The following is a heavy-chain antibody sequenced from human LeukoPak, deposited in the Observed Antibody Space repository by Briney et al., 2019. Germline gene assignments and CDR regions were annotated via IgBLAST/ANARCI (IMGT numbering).Heavy chain of an antibody. CDR3: ARRRGVRENWFDP. V-gene: IGHV5-51*01. CDR2: IYPGDYDT. J-gene: IGHJ5*02. D-gene: IGHD3-10*01. CDR1: GSNFTSYW. Sequence: GAAPQISCQGSGSNFTSYWIGRVRPMPGKGLEWVGIIYPGDYDTRYRPAFEGQVTISADKSLSPACLQWSSLKASDTAMYYCARRRGVRENWFDPWGQGTLVTVSS.